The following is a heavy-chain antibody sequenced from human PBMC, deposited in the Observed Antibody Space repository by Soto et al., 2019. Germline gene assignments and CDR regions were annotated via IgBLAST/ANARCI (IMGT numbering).Heavy chain of an antibody. Sequence: GGSLRLSCAASGFTLSTHSMNWVRQAPGKGLEWISYISYNSGTRYYADSVRGRFTISRDNARNSLSLQMDSLRAEDTAVYYCVRADSWPPYYFDYWGRGTLVTVSS. D-gene: IGHD6-13*01. CDR1: GFTLSTHS. V-gene: IGHV3-48*01. J-gene: IGHJ4*02. CDR2: ISYNSGTR. CDR3: VRADSWPPYYFDY.